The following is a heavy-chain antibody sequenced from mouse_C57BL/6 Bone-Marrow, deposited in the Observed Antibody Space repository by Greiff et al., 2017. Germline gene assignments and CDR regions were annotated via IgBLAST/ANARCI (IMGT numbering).Heavy chain of an antibody. CDR3: ARVPHYYGSSWAMDY. J-gene: IGHJ4*01. CDR1: GYTFTSYG. D-gene: IGHD1-1*01. Sequence: QVQLQQSGAELARPGASVKLSCKASGYTFTSYGISWVKQRTGQGLEWIGEIYPRSGNTYYNEKFKGKATLTADKSSSTAYMELRSLTSEYSAVYFCARVPHYYGSSWAMDYWGQGTSVTVSS. V-gene: IGHV1-81*01. CDR2: IYPRSGNT.